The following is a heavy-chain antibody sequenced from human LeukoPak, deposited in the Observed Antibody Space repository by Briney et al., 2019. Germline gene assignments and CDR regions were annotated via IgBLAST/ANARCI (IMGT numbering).Heavy chain of an antibody. D-gene: IGHD1-26*01. CDR3: ASPVGATTVRAFDI. J-gene: IGHJ3*02. V-gene: IGHV3-72*01. CDR1: GFIFSDHY. Sequence: GGSLRLSCAASGFIFSDHYMDWVRQAPGKGLEWVGRTRNEANIYTTKYAASVKGRFTITRDDSKNPLYLQMNSLKTEDTAVYYCASPVGATTVRAFDIWGRGTMVTVSS. CDR2: TRNEANIYTT.